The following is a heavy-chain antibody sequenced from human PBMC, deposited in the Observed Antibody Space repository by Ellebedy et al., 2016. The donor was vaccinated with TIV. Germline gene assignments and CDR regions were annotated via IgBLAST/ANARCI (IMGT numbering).Heavy chain of an antibody. CDR3: TRLSYGSSPI. V-gene: IGHV6-1*01. J-gene: IGHJ4*02. D-gene: IGHD6-6*01. CDR2: TYYRSNWSY. Sequence: SQTLSLTCAISGHSVSSNGAAWNWIRQSPSRGLEWLGRTYYRSNWSYDYALSMRSRMTVKADTSKNQFSLQLNSVTPEDTAVYYCTRLSYGSSPIWGQGTLVTVSS. CDR1: GHSVSSNGAA.